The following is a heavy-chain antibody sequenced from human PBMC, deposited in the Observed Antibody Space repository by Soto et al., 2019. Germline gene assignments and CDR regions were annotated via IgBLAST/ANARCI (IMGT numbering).Heavy chain of an antibody. J-gene: IGHJ4*02. D-gene: IGHD3-10*01. Sequence: ASVKVSCKPSGYTFTDLYIHWVRQAPGLGLEWMGWIDPKSGVSRKTQKFQGSLTMTRDTSTNTVYMELSSLRSDDTAVYYCARDHYGPLAYRAQGTLVIVSA. CDR1: GYTFTDLY. CDR2: IDPKSGVS. V-gene: IGHV1-2*02. CDR3: ARDHYGPLAY.